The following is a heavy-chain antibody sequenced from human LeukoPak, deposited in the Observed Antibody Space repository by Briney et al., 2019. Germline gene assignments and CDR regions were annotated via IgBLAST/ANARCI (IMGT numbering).Heavy chain of an antibody. CDR2: IDYSGST. CDR3: ATYRSGWYVY. CDR1: GDSISSDD. D-gene: IGHD6-19*01. Sequence: PSETLSLTCTVSGDSISSDDWSWIRQPPGKGLEGMGNIDYSGSTNNNPSLKSRVTISLDTSKDQFSLKLSSVTAADTALYYCATYRSGWYVYWGQGTLVTVSS. V-gene: IGHV4-59*01. J-gene: IGHJ4*02.